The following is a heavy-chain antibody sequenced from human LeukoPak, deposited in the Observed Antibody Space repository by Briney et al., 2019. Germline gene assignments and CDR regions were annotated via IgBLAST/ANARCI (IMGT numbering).Heavy chain of an antibody. V-gene: IGHV4-38-2*02. CDR3: ARGPGVSSSPDY. CDR2: IHHAGST. D-gene: IGHD6-13*01. Sequence: PSETLSLTCTVSDYYISSGHYWGWIRQPPGKGLEWIGNIHHAGSTYYNPSLKSRVTISVDTSKNQFSLKLNSVTAADTAVYYCARGPGVSSSPDYWGQGTLVTVSS. J-gene: IGHJ4*02. CDR1: DYYISSGHY.